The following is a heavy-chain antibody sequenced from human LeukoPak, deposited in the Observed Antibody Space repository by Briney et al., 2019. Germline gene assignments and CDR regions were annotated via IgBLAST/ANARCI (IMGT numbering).Heavy chain of an antibody. D-gene: IGHD3-3*01. V-gene: IGHV3-7*01. J-gene: IGHJ4*02. Sequence: PGGSLRLSCAASGFTFSSYWMSWVRQAPGKGLEWVANIKQDGSEKYYVDSVKGRFTISRDNAKNSLYLQMNSLRAEDTAVYYCASLRFLEWLAKDYWGQGTLVTVSS. CDR3: ASLRFLEWLAKDY. CDR2: IKQDGSEK. CDR1: GFTFSSYW.